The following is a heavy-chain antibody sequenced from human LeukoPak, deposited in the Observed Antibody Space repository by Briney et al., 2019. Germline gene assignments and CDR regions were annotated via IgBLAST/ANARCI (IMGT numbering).Heavy chain of an antibody. J-gene: IGHJ6*02. CDR3: ARTRRYYDSSGYPV. CDR2: IYYSGST. D-gene: IGHD3-22*01. Sequence: SETLSLTCTVSGGPISSSSYYWGWIRQPPGKGLEWIGSIYYSGSTYYNPSLKSRVTISVDTSKNQFSLKLSSVTAADTAVYYCARTRRYYDSSGYPVWGQGTTVTVSS. CDR1: GGPISSSSYY. V-gene: IGHV4-39*01.